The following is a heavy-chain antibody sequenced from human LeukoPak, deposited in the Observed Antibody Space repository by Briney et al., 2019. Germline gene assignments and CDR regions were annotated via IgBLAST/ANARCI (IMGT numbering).Heavy chain of an antibody. CDR2: IIPIFGTA. V-gene: IGHV1-69*01. CDR3: ARDQSGGSCLGY. CDR1: VVTFSRYA. J-gene: IGHJ4*02. D-gene: IGHD2-15*01. Sequence: ASLKGSCKASVVTFSRYAISGVRQAPGQGRVWVGGIIPIFGTANYAQKIQGRVTITADESTSTAYMELGSVRSEDTAVYNCARDQSGGSCLGYWGQGTLVTVSS.